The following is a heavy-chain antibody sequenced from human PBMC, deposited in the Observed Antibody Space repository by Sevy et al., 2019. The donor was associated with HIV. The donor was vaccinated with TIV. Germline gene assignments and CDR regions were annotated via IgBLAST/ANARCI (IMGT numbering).Heavy chain of an antibody. CDR1: GFTFSKYW. D-gene: IGHD3-10*01. Sequence: GGSLRLSCAASGFTFSKYWMSWVRQAPGKGLEWVANINQDGSEKYYVDSVKGRFTISRDNGKNSLYMQMNSLRAEDTARYYCARETGSSNFDYWGKGTRVTGSS. V-gene: IGHV3-7*01. CDR3: ARETGSSNFDY. CDR2: INQDGSEK. J-gene: IGHJ4*03.